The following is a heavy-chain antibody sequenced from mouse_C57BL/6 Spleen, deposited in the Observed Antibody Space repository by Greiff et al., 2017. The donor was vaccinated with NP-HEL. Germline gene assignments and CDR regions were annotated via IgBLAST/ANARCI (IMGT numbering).Heavy chain of an antibody. V-gene: IGHV1-52*01. Sequence: QVQLQQPGAELVRPGSSVKLSCKASGYTFTSYWMHWVKQRPIQGLEWIGNIDPSDSETHYNQKFKDKATLTVDTSSSTAYMQLSSLTSEDSAVYYCARSGYDYDDEYYFDYWGQGTTLTVSS. CDR3: ARSGYDYDDEYYFDY. CDR1: GYTFTSYW. CDR2: IDPSDSET. J-gene: IGHJ2*01. D-gene: IGHD2-4*01.